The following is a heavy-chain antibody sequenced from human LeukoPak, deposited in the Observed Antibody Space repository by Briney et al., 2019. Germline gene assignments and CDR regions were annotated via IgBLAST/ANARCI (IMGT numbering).Heavy chain of an antibody. CDR3: ARAAYYDFWSGSKFDY. J-gene: IGHJ4*02. Sequence: GGALRLSLAAPGFHLRNYAFHRGRPAPSQGAGGGGVISYDGSNKYYADSVKGRFTISRDNSKNTLYLQMNSLRAEDTAVYYCARAAYYDFWSGSKFDYWGQGTLVTVSS. CDR1: GFHLRNYA. V-gene: IGHV3-30-3*01. D-gene: IGHD3-3*01. CDR2: ISYDGSNK.